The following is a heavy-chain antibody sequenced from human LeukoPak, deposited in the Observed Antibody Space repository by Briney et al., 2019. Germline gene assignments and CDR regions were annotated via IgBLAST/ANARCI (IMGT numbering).Heavy chain of an antibody. CDR1: GFTFSSYG. Sequence: GGSLRLSCAASGFTFSSYGMHWVRQAPGKGLEWVAVISYDGSNKYYADSVKGRFTISRDNSKNTLYLQMNSLRADDTAVYYCAKVGLAYCGGDCYSWYDCWGPGTLVTV. CDR3: AKVGLAYCGGDCYSWYDC. V-gene: IGHV3-30*18. J-gene: IGHJ4*02. D-gene: IGHD2-21*02. CDR2: ISYDGSNK.